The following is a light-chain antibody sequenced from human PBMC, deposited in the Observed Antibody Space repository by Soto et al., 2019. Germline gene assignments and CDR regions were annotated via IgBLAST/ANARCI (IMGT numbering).Light chain of an antibody. CDR3: QQYNNWPPFT. Sequence: EIVMTQSPATLFASAGDRATLSCRASQSVSSNLAWYQQKPGQAPRLLIYGASTRATGIPARFSGSGSGTEFTLTISSLQSEDFAVYFCQQYNNWPPFTFGQGTKLEIK. CDR2: GAS. V-gene: IGKV3-15*01. J-gene: IGKJ2*01. CDR1: QSVSSN.